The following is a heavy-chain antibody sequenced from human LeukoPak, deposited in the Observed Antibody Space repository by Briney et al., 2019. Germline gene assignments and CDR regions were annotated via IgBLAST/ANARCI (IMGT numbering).Heavy chain of an antibody. Sequence: SETLSLTCTVSGGSISSYYWSWIRQPPGKGLEWIGYIYYSGSTNYNPSLKSRVTISVDTSKNQFSLKLSSVTAADTAVYYCARGGYCSGGSCYYYYYYMDVWGKGTTVTVSS. D-gene: IGHD2-15*01. CDR1: GGSISSYY. CDR3: ARGGYCSGGSCYYYYYYMDV. V-gene: IGHV4-59*01. J-gene: IGHJ6*03. CDR2: IYYSGST.